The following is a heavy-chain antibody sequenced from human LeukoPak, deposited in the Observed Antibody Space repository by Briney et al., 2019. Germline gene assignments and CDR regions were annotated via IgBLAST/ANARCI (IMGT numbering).Heavy chain of an antibody. CDR1: GGSFSGYY. CDR3: ASLDYYYDSSGYYSDY. J-gene: IGHJ4*02. CDR2: INHSGST. V-gene: IGHV4-34*01. Sequence: PSETLSLTCAVYGGSFSGYYWSWIRQPPGKGLGWIGEINHSGSTNYNPSLKSRVTISVDTSKNQFSLKLSSVTAADTAVHYCASLDYYYDSSGYYSDYWGQGTLVTVSS. D-gene: IGHD3-22*01.